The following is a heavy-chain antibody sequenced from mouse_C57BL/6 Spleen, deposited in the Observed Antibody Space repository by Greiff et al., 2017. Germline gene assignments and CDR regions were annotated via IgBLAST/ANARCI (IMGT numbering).Heavy chain of an antibody. CDR3: ARSYYGSSSYWYFDV. Sequence: QVQLQQSGAELVRPGTSVKMSCKASGYTFTNYWIGWAKQRPGHGLEWIGDIYPGGGYTNYNEKFKGKATLTADKSSSTAYMQFSSLTSEDSAIYYCARSYYGSSSYWYFDVWGTGTTVTVSS. J-gene: IGHJ1*03. CDR2: IYPGGGYT. CDR1: GYTFTNYW. D-gene: IGHD1-1*01. V-gene: IGHV1-63*01.